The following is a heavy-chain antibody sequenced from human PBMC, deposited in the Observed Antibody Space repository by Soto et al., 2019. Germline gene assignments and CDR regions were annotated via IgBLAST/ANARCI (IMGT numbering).Heavy chain of an antibody. J-gene: IGHJ3*02. D-gene: IGHD3-16*01. CDR1: GYTFTGYY. CDR2: INPNSDGT. V-gene: IGHV1-2*02. CDR3: AKDRLGGVSDAFDI. Sequence: GASVKVSCKASGYTFTGYYMHWVRQAPGQGLEWMGWINPNSDGTNYAQKFQGRVTMTTDTSTSTAYMELRSLRSDDTSVYYCAKDRLGGVSDAFDIWGQGTMVTVSS.